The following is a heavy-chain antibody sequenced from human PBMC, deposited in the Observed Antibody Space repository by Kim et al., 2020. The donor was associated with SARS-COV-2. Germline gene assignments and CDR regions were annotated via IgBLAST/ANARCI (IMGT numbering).Heavy chain of an antibody. CDR3: AKALVLLWFGGEPAFDY. CDR1: GFTFSSYA. V-gene: IGHV3-23*01. D-gene: IGHD3-10*01. Sequence: GGSLRLSCAASGFTFSSYAMSWVRQAPGKGLEWVSAISGSGGSTYYADSVKGRFTISRDNSKNKLYLQMNSLRAEDTAVYYCAKALVLLWFGGEPAFDYWGQGTLVTVSS. CDR2: ISGSGGST. J-gene: IGHJ4*02.